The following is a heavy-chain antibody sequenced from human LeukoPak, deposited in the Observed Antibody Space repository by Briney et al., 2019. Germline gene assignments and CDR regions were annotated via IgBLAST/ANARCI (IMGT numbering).Heavy chain of an antibody. Sequence: GGSLRLSCAASGLTISSYSMNWVRQAPGKGLEWVAKIKQDGRDKYYVDSVKGRFTISRDNAENSLYLQMNSLRAEDTAVYYCARESSWSFDYWGQGTLVTVSS. D-gene: IGHD6-13*01. V-gene: IGHV3-7*01. J-gene: IGHJ4*02. CDR2: IKQDGRDK. CDR3: ARESSWSFDY. CDR1: GLTISSYS.